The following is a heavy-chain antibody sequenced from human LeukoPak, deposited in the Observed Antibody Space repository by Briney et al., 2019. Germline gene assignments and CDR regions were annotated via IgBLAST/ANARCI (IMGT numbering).Heavy chain of an antibody. D-gene: IGHD2-15*01. Sequence: GGSLRLSCAASGFTFSSYAMSWVRQAPGKGLEWVSAISGSGGRAYYADSVKGRFTISRDNSKNTLYLQMNSLRAEDTAVYYCAKGKEVGGGGIFSYFDYGGQETLVTVSS. CDR2: ISGSGGRA. CDR1: GFTFSSYA. CDR3: AKGKEVGGGGIFSYFDY. V-gene: IGHV3-23*01. J-gene: IGHJ4*02.